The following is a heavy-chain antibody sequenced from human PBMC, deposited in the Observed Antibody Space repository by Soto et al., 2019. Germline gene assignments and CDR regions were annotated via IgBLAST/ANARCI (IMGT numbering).Heavy chain of an antibody. Sequence: ETLSLTCTVSGGSISSYYWSWIRQPPGKGLEWIGYIYYSGSTNYNPSLKSRVTISVDTSKNQFSLKLSSVTAADTAVYYCARAHYGDYGYGMDVWGQGTTVTVSS. CDR2: IYYSGST. V-gene: IGHV4-59*01. CDR3: ARAHYGDYGYGMDV. D-gene: IGHD4-17*01. CDR1: GGSISSYY. J-gene: IGHJ6*02.